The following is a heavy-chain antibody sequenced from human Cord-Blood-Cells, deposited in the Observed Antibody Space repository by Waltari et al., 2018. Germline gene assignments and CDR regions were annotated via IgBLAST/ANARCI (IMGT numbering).Heavy chain of an antibody. D-gene: IGHD2-2*01. Sequence: QVQLQQSGLGLGKPSQTHSLTCAISGDSVSSNSAVWYWIRQPPSRGHELRGRAYDSAKWYNAYPVSVKNRISIHRGTSTKQLSLKRNSVTPEDTAVYYRATAPRQLGCCSSTCCYIWFDPWGQGTLVTVSS. V-gene: IGHV6-1*02. J-gene: IGHJ5*02. CDR2: AYDSAKWYN. CDR1: GDSVSSNSAV. CDR3: ATAPRQLGCCSSTCCYIWFDP.